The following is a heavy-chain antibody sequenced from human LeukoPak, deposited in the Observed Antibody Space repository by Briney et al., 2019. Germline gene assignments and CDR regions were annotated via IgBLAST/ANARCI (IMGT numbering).Heavy chain of an antibody. CDR2: ISGSGGST. CDR3: AKDPQVVVIATFDY. CDR1: GFTFSSYW. J-gene: IGHJ4*02. D-gene: IGHD2-21*01. Sequence: GGSLRLSCAASGFTFSSYWMSWVRQAPGKGLEWVSAISGSGGSTYYADSVKGRFTISRDNSKNTLYLQMNSLRAEDTAVYYCAKDPQVVVIATFDYWGQGTLVTVSS. V-gene: IGHV3-23*01.